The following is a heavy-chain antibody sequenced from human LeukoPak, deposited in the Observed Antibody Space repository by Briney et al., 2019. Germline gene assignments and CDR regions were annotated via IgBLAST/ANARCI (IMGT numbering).Heavy chain of an antibody. J-gene: IGHJ5*02. CDR3: ARSLTTEFGFDP. Sequence: SETLSLTCTVSGGSISSSSYYWGWIRQPPGKGLEWIGSIYYSGSTYYNPSLKSRVTISVDTSKNQSSLKLSSVTAADTAVYYCARSLTTEFGFDPWGQGTLVTVSS. CDR1: GGSISSSSYY. CDR2: IYYSGST. D-gene: IGHD4-11*01. V-gene: IGHV4-39*01.